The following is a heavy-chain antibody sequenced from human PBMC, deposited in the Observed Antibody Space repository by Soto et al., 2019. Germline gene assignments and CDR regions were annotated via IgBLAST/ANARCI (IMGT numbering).Heavy chain of an antibody. V-gene: IGHV3-23*01. CDR1: GFTFSSYA. Sequence: HPGGSLRLSCAASGFTFSSYAMSWVRQAPGKGLEWVSAISGSGGSTYYADSVKGRFTISRDNSKNTLYLQMNSLRAEDTAVYYCAKGRDYYYGSGSYYTYWGQGTLVTVSS. CDR2: ISGSGGST. J-gene: IGHJ4*02. D-gene: IGHD3-10*01. CDR3: AKGRDYYYGSGSYYTY.